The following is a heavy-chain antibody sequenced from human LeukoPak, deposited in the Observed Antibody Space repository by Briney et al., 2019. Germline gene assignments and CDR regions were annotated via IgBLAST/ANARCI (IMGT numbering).Heavy chain of an antibody. V-gene: IGHV4-59*01. CDR2: IYYSGST. Sequence: SETLSLTCTASGGSISSYYWSWIRQPPGKGLEWIGYIYYSGSTNYNPSLKSRVTISVDTSKNQFSLKLSSVTAADTAVYYCARYRDSSGYYGSYAFDIWGQGTMVTVSS. J-gene: IGHJ3*02. CDR3: ARYRDSSGYYGSYAFDI. CDR1: GGSISSYY. D-gene: IGHD3-22*01.